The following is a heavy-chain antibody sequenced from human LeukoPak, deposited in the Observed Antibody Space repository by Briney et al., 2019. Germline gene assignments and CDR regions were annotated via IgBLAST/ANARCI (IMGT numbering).Heavy chain of an antibody. D-gene: IGHD6-13*01. V-gene: IGHV3-7*03. CDR2: IRQDGDTK. CDR3: ARSLPYGTTWYGRSDF. J-gene: IGHJ4*02. Sequence: QTGGSLRLFCAASGFPFNAYWMTWVRQAPGKGLEWVANIRQDGDTKYYVDSVKGRFTISRDNAMNSLCLQMNSLRAEDTAIYYCARSLPYGTTWYGRSDFWGQGTLVTVSS. CDR1: GFPFNAYW.